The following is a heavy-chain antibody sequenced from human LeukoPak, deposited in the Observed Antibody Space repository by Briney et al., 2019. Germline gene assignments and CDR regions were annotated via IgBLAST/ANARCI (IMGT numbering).Heavy chain of an antibody. CDR2: IIPIFGTA. CDR3: ARVPVTTAYYYYYMDV. CDR1: GGTFSSYA. Sequence: SVKVSCKASGGTFSSYAISWVRQAPGQGLEWMGGIIPIFGTANYAQKFQGRVTITADESTSTAYMELSSLSSEDTAVYYCARVPVTTAYYYYYMDVWGKGTTVTVSS. D-gene: IGHD4-11*01. J-gene: IGHJ6*03. V-gene: IGHV1-69*13.